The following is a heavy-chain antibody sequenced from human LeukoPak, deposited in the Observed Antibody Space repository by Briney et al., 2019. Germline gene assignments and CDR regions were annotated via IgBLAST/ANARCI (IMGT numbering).Heavy chain of an antibody. D-gene: IGHD3-10*01. Sequence: GGSLRLSCAASGFTFSSYSMNWVRQAPGKGLEWVSSISSSSSYIYYADSVKGRFTISRDNAKNSLYLQMNSLRAEHTAVYYCGGGGWFGDGQDVWGKGPRSPSPQ. V-gene: IGHV3-21*01. CDR3: GGGGWFGDGQDV. J-gene: IGHJ6*01. CDR1: GFTFSSYS. CDR2: ISSSSSYI.